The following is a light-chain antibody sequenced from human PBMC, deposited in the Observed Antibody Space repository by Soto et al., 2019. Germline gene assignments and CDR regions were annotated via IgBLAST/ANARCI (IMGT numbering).Light chain of an antibody. CDR2: GAS. Sequence: IVLTQSTGRLSLYPGDRATLSCRASQSVSNNYLAWYQQKPGQAPRLLIYGASNRATGIPDRFSGSGSGTDFTLTISRLEPEDFAVYYCQQYGSSGTFGQVTK. J-gene: IGKJ1*01. CDR3: QQYGSSGT. CDR1: QSVSNNY. V-gene: IGKV3-20*01.